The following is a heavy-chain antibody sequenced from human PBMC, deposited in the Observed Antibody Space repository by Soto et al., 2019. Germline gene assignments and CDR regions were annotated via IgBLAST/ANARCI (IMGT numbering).Heavy chain of an antibody. Sequence: SETLSLTCTVSGGSMSSSSYYWGWIRQPPGKGLEWIANMYFSGFYSGSTSYNPSLKSRVTISVDTSKNQFSLQVSSVTAADTAVYYCARGFDILTFGFCLDYWGQGTLVTVSS. CDR1: GGSMSSSSYY. J-gene: IGHJ4*02. CDR2: MYFSGFYSGST. CDR3: ARGFDILTFGFCLDY. D-gene: IGHD3-9*01. V-gene: IGHV4-39*01.